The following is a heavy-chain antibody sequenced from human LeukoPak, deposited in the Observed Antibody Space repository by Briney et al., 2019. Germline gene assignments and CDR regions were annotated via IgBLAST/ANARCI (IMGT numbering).Heavy chain of an antibody. CDR3: AKGSGWYV. CDR2: ISGSVGST. Sequence: GGSLRLSCAASGFTFSSSSMSWVRQAPGKGLEWGSVISGSVGSTDYADSVKGRFTISRDNSKNTLYLQMNSLRAEDTAVYYCAKGSGWYVWGQGTLVTVSS. CDR1: GFTFSSSS. V-gene: IGHV3-23*01. J-gene: IGHJ4*02. D-gene: IGHD6-19*01.